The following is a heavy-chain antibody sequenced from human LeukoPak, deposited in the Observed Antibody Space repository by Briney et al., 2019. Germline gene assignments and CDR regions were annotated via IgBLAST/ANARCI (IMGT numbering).Heavy chain of an antibody. CDR1: GGSVSSASYY. Sequence: SETLSLTCTVSGGSVSSASYYWSWIRQPPGKGLEWIGFIYYSGSTNYNPSVNSRVTISVDTSKNQFSLKLTSVTAADTAVYYCAREVFGGSVDFDYWGQGTLVTVSS. V-gene: IGHV4-61*01. CDR3: AREVFGGSVDFDY. J-gene: IGHJ4*02. CDR2: IYYSGST. D-gene: IGHD2-15*01.